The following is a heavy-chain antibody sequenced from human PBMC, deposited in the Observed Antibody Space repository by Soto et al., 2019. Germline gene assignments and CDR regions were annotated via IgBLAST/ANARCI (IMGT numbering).Heavy chain of an antibody. CDR2: INHRGST. CDR3: ARDGFCTSTTCRVGNWFDP. V-gene: IGHV4-39*02. D-gene: IGHD2-2*01. Sequence: SETLSLTCTVSGDSVTSGSRYWSWIRQSPGKGLEWIGGINHRGSTNYNPSLESRVTISVDTSKNQFSLKLPSVTAADTAMYYCARDGFCTSTTCRVGNWFDPWGQGTLVTVSS. CDR1: GDSVTSGSRY. J-gene: IGHJ5*02.